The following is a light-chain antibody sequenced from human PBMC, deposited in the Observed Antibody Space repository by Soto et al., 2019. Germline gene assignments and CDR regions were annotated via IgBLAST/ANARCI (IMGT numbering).Light chain of an antibody. CDR1: SGHSSYI. CDR3: ETWDSNTWV. CDR2: VEGSGSY. J-gene: IGLJ3*02. Sequence: QSVLTQSSSASASLGSSVKLTCTLNSGHSSYIIAWHQQQPGKAPRYLMKVEGSGSYNKGSGVPDRFSGSSSGADRYLTISDLQFEDEADYYCETWDSNTWVFGGGTKLTVL. V-gene: IGLV4-60*02.